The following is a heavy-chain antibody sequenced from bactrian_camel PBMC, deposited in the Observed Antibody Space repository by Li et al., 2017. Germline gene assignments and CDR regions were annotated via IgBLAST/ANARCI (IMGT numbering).Heavy chain of an antibody. V-gene: IGHV3S61*01. CDR2: TFDDIT. CDR3: VTSGATGWYPTFGN. Sequence: HVQLVESGGGSVQPGTSLRLSCAGSGFTSDDYGFTFDDITDYADSVKGRFTISRDNAKDTMYLQMNSLKSEDTALFYCVTSGATGWYPTFGNWGQGTQVTVS. J-gene: IGHJ6*01. CDR1: GFTSDDY. D-gene: IGHD6*01.